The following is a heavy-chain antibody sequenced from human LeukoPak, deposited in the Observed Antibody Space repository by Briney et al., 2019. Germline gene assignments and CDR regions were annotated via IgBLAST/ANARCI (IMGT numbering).Heavy chain of an antibody. J-gene: IGHJ4*02. CDR2: ISYDGSNK. Sequence: PGGSLRLSCAASGFTFSSYGMHWVRQAPGKGLEWVAVISYDGSNKYYVDSVKGRFTISRDNAKNSLYLQMNSLRAEDTAVYHCARLPYFDYWGQGTLVTVSS. CDR1: GFTFSSYG. CDR3: ARLPYFDY. V-gene: IGHV3-30*03.